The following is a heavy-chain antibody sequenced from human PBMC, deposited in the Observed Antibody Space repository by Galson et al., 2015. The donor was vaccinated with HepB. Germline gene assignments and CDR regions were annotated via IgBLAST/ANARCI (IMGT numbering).Heavy chain of an antibody. CDR1: GFSFSDYY. CDR3: VRGGRGVWWLRGEADN. CDR2: ISSSRSSYT. V-gene: IGHV3-11*05. Sequence: SLRLSCAASGFSFSDYYMSWVRQAPGKGLEWLSYISSSRSSYTNYADSVKGRFTISRDNAKNLLYLQMNGLRVEDTAVYYCVRGGRGVWWLRGEADNWGQGNLVTVSS. D-gene: IGHD5-12*01. J-gene: IGHJ4*01.